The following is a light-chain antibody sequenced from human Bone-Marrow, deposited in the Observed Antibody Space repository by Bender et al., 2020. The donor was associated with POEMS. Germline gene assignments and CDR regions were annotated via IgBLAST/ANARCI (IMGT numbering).Light chain of an antibody. Sequence: SYELTQPPSVSVSPGQTVSITCSGNKLGDKYACWYQQKSGRSPVLVIYQDTKRPSGIPERFSGSNSGKTATLTIARVEAGDEADYYCQVWENNGDHCVFGGGTKLTVL. CDR1: KLGDKY. J-gene: IGLJ3*02. V-gene: IGLV3-1*01. CDR3: QVWENNGDHCV. CDR2: QDT.